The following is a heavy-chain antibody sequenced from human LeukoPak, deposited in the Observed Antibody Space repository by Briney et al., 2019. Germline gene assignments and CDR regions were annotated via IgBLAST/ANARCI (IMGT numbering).Heavy chain of an antibody. CDR2: INPNSGGT. CDR1: GYTFTGYY. V-gene: IGHV1-2*02. Sequence: ASVKVSCKASGYTFTGYYMHWVRQAPGQGLEWMGWINPNSGGTNYAQKFQGRVTMTRDTSISTAYMELSRLRSDDTAVYYCARDRELAYYDFWSGYREFDYWGQGTLVTVSS. D-gene: IGHD3-3*01. J-gene: IGHJ4*02. CDR3: ARDRELAYYDFWSGYREFDY.